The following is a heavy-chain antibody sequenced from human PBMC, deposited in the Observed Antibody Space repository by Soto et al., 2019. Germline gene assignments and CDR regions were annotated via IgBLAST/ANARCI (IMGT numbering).Heavy chain of an antibody. CDR3: ARLLVNHVAVAATPTLLDY. J-gene: IGHJ4*02. CDR1: GGSISSSSYY. V-gene: IGHV4-39*01. Sequence: SETLSLTCTVSGGSISSSSYYWGWIRQPPGKGLEWIGSIYYSGSTYYNPSLKSRVTISVDTSKNQFSLRLSSVTAADTAVYYCARLLVNHVAVAATPTLLDYWGQGTLVTVSS. D-gene: IGHD2-15*01. CDR2: IYYSGST.